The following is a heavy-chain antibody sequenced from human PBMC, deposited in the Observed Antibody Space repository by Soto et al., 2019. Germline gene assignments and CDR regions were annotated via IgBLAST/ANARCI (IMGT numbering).Heavy chain of an antibody. CDR2: ISCTGSYT. CDR3: ARDSSSYYAQHDY. J-gene: IGHJ4*01. Sequence: GGYLRPSCAASGFTFGDYEMSWVRQAPWKVLEWVSLISCTGSYTNYANSLKGRFTISRDNAKNSLYLQMDNLRAEDTAVYYCARDSSSYYAQHDYWGLGTLVTV. CDR1: GFTFGDYE. V-gene: IGHV3-11*06. D-gene: IGHD3-22*01.